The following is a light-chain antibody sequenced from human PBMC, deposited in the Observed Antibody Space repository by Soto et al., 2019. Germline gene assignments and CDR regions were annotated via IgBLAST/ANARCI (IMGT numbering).Light chain of an antibody. CDR1: SSDVGAFNY. J-gene: IGLJ1*01. CDR2: EVG. CDR3: CSYASRSIYV. V-gene: IGLV2-14*01. Sequence: QSVLTQPASVSGSPGQSITISCTGTSSDVGAFNYVSWYLQYPGTAPKLMIYEVGNRPSGVSNRFSGSKSGNTASLTISGLQAEDEAYYYCCSYASRSIYVFGTGTKVTVL.